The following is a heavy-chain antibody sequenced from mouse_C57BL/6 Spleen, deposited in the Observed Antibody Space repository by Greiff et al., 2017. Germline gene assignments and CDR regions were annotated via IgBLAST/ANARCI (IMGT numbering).Heavy chain of an antibody. CDR1: GYTFTSYW. Sequence: QVQLQQPGAELVRPGSSVTLSCKASGYTFTSYWMDWVKQRPGQGLEWIGNIYPSDSETHYNQKFKDKDTLTVDKSSSTAYMQLSSLTSEDSAVYYCARWSYAMDYWGQGTSVTVSS. CDR2: IYPSDSET. J-gene: IGHJ4*01. CDR3: ARWSYAMDY. V-gene: IGHV1-61*01.